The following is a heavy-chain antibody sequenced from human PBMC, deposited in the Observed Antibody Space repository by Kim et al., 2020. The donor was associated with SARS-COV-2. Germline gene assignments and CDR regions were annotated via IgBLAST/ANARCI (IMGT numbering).Heavy chain of an antibody. D-gene: IGHD6-19*01. CDR3: ARATTKEQWLQLSSGYFDY. V-gene: IGHV3-7*01. CDR1: GFTFSSYW. J-gene: IGHJ4*02. CDR2: IKQDGGEK. Sequence: GGSLRLSCAASGFTFSSYWMSWVRQAPGKGLEWVANIKQDGGEKYYVDSVKGRFTISRDNAKNSLYLRMNSLRAEDTAVYYCARATTKEQWLQLSSGYFDYWGQGTLVTVSS.